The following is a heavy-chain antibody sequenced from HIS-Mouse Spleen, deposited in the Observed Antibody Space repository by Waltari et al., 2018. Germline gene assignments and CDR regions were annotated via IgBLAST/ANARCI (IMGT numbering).Heavy chain of an antibody. CDR1: GFTFDDYA. V-gene: IGHV3-43D*03. D-gene: IGHD6-13*01. CDR3: ARGAAAGPFDY. Sequence: EVQLVESGGVVVQPGGSLRLSCAASGFTFDDYAMHWVRQAPGKGLEWVFRISWDGGSTYYADSVKGRFTISRDNSKNSLYLQMNSLRAEDTALYYCARGAAAGPFDYWGQGTLVTVSS. CDR2: ISWDGGST. J-gene: IGHJ4*02.